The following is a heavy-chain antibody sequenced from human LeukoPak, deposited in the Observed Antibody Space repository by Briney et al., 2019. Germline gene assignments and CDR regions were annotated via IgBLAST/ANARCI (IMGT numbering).Heavy chain of an antibody. D-gene: IGHD4-11*01. V-gene: IGHV4-34*01. CDR3: ARGSRNYNNYEGADY. Sequence: SETLSLTCAVYGGAFSGYYWSWIRQPPGKGLEWIGEINHSGDTKYNPSLKSRVSMSVDVSKDQFSLKLASLTAADTAVYYCARGSRNYNNYEGADYWGQGTLVTVSS. CDR1: GGAFSGYY. J-gene: IGHJ4*02. CDR2: INHSGDT.